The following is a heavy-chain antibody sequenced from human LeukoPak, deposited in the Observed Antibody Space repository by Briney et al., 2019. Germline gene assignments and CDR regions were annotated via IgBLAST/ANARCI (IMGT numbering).Heavy chain of an antibody. J-gene: IGHJ4*02. V-gene: IGHV3-21*04. CDR2: ISGSSSYI. D-gene: IGHD6-19*01. CDR3: AKDLRESSGWHGNFDY. CDR1: GFTFSSYS. Sequence: GGSLRLSCAASGFTFSSYSMNCVRQAPGKGLEWVSSISGSSSYIYYADSVKGRFTIPRGNAKNSLYLQMNSLRAEDTAVYYCAKDLRESSGWHGNFDYWGQGTLVTVSS.